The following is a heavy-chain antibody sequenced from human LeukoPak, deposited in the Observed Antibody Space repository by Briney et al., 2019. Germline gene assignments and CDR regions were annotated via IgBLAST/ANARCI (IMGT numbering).Heavy chain of an antibody. V-gene: IGHV3-23*01. J-gene: IGHJ4*02. CDR3: AKVGYGSSWLAYYFDY. Sequence: GGSLRLSCAASGFTFSSYAMSWVRQAPGKGLEWVSAISGSGGSTYYADSVKGRFTISRDNSKNTLYLQMNSLRADDTAVYYCAKVGYGSSWLAYYFDYWGQGTLVTVSS. CDR1: GFTFSSYA. CDR2: ISGSGGST. D-gene: IGHD6-13*01.